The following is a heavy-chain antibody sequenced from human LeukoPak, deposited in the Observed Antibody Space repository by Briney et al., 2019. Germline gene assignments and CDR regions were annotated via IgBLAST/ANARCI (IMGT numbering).Heavy chain of an antibody. Sequence: GGSLRLSCAASAFTISGYWMNWVRQAPGKGLEWVASMTEDGNNEFYVDSVKGRFTISGDNAKNSLYLQMNSLRADDTAVYYCTRGLHDYWGQGTLVTVS. CDR1: AFTISGYW. CDR3: TRGLHDY. J-gene: IGHJ4*02. D-gene: IGHD2-15*01. CDR2: MTEDGNNE. V-gene: IGHV3-7*01.